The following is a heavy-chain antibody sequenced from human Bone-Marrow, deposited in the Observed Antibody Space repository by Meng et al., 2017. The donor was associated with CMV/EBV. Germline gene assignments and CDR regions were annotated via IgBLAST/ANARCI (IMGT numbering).Heavy chain of an antibody. V-gene: IGHV4-4*02. J-gene: IGHJ4*02. CDR2: IYHSGST. D-gene: IGHD2-15*01. CDR3: ARGPGGYYFDY. CDR1: GGDVSGSSW. Sequence: ACADSGGDVSGSSWWSWGRQHPGKGLEWIGEIYHSGSTYYNPSLKSRLTISVDTSENQFSLKLSSVTAADTASYYCARGPGGYYFDYWGQGILVTVSS.